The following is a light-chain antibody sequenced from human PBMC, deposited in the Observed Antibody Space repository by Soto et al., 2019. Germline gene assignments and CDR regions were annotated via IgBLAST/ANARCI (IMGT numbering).Light chain of an antibody. J-gene: IGLJ3*02. CDR1: SSNIGNNY. Sequence: QSVLTQPPSVSAAPGQKVTISCSGSSSNIGNNYVSWYQQLPGTAPKLLIYDNNKRPSGIPDRFSGSKSGTSATLGITGLQTGDEADYYCGTWDRWLSAGVFGGGTKLTVL. CDR3: GTWDRWLSAGV. V-gene: IGLV1-51*01. CDR2: DNN.